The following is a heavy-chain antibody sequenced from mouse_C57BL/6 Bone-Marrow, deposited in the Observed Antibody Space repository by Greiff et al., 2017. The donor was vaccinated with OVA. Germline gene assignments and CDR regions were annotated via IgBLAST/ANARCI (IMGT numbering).Heavy chain of an antibody. Sequence: EVQLQQSGPELVKPGASVKISCKASGYSFTDYNMNWVKQSNGKSLEWIGVINPNYGTTSYNQKFKGKATLTVDKSSSTAYMQLNSLTSEDSAVYYVALCYGSSYRYFDMWGTGTTVTVSS. CDR1: GYSFTDYN. V-gene: IGHV1-39*01. D-gene: IGHD1-1*01. J-gene: IGHJ1*03. CDR3: ALCYGSSYRYFDM. CDR2: INPNYGTT.